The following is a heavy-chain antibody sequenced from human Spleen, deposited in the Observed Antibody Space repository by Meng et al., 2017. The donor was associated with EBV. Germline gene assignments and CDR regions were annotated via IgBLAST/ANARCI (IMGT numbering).Heavy chain of an antibody. V-gene: IGHV3-74*01. J-gene: IGHJ4*02. CDR2: ISSDGTTT. CDR1: GFSFNLYG. Sequence: EVQLVESGGGLVQPGGSLRSSCAASGFSFNLYGMHWVRQAPGKGLEWGSLISSDGTTTRHADSVRGRFSISRDNAKNTIYLQMNSLRGDDTAVYYCARTFQGLDYWGQGTLVTVSS. CDR3: ARTFQGLDY. D-gene: IGHD2/OR15-2a*01.